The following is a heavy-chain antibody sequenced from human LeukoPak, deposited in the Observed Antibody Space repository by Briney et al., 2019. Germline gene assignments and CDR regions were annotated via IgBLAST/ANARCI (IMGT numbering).Heavy chain of an antibody. CDR3: ARDSGGCSSTSCYRGDWFDP. CDR1: GCTFSSYA. CDR2: ISYDGSNK. Sequence: GRSLRLSCAASGCTFSSYAMHRVRQAPGKGLEWVAVISYDGSNKYYADSVKGRFTISRDNSKNTLYLQMNSLRAEDTAVYYCARDSGGCSSTSCYRGDWFDPWGQGTLVTVSS. D-gene: IGHD2-2*02. J-gene: IGHJ5*02. V-gene: IGHV3-30*04.